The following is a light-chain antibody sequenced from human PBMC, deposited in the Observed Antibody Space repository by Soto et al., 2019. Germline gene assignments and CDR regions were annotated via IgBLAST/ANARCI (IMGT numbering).Light chain of an antibody. V-gene: IGLV2-23*02. CDR2: EVS. Sequence: QSALTQPASVSGSPGQSITISCTGTSSDVGSYNHVSWYQQHPGKAPKLMIYEVSKRPSGVSNRFSGSKSGNTASLTISGLQAEDEADYYCCSYAGSSNYYVFGTGTKLTVL. J-gene: IGLJ1*01. CDR3: CSYAGSSNYYV. CDR1: SSDVGSYNH.